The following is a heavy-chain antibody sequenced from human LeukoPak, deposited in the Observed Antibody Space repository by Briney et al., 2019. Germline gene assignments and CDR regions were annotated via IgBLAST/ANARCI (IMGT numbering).Heavy chain of an antibody. CDR1: GGSFSGYF. CDR2: INHSGRT. Sequence: SETLSLTCFGYGGSFSGYFWSWIRQPPGKGLEWIGEINHSGRTNYNPSLKSRVTISVDTSKNQFSLKEKSMTAADTAVYYCARGRWHPSVRVDHWGQGTLVTVSS. CDR3: ARGRWHPSVRVDH. D-gene: IGHD6-13*01. J-gene: IGHJ4*02. V-gene: IGHV4-34*01.